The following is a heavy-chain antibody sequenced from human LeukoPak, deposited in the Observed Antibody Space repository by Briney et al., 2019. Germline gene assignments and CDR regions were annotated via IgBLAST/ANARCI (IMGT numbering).Heavy chain of an antibody. V-gene: IGHV1-46*03. CDR1: GYTFTGHY. D-gene: IGHD4-23*01. J-gene: IGHJ5*02. Sequence: GASVKVSCKASGYTFTGHYMRWVRHAPRQGLEWMGIINPSGTSTSYAQKFQGRVTMTRDTSTSTVYMELSSLRSEDTAVYYCARDNSRNSRGWWFDPWGQGTLVTVSS. CDR2: INPSGTST. CDR3: ARDNSRNSRGWWFDP.